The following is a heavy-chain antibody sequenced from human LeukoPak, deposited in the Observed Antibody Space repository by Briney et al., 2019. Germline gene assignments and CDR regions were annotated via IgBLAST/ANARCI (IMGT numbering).Heavy chain of an antibody. J-gene: IGHJ4*02. V-gene: IGHV1-2*06. CDR3: ARELDSSIPS. D-gene: IGHD3-22*01. CDR2: INPNSGGT. Sequence: ASVKVSCKASGYTFTSYGISWVRQAPGQGLEWMGRINPNSGGTNYAQKFQGRVTMTRDTSISTAYMELSRLRSDDTAVYYCARELDSSIPSWGQGTLATVSS. CDR1: GYTFTSYG.